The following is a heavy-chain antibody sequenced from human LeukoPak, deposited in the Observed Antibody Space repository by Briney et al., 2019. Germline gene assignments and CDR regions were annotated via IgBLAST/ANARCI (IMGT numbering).Heavy chain of an antibody. CDR3: ARAGGYGLIDY. V-gene: IGHV4-34*01. J-gene: IGHJ4*02. D-gene: IGHD5-18*01. CDR1: GGSFFGYH. CDR2: ISHSGST. Sequence: SETLSLTCALSGGSFFGYHWTWLRQSPGKGLEWIGEISHSGSTSFNPSLASRVTISLDTSKNQFSLKVGSMTAADTAVYYCARAGGYGLIDYWGQGTMVTVSS.